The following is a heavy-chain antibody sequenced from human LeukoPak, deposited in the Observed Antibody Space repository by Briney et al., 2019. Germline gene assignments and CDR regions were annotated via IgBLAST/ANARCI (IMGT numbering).Heavy chain of an antibody. D-gene: IGHD5-18*01. V-gene: IGHV4-59*08. J-gene: IGHJ5*02. CDR3: ARQFYAAIVLFWFDP. Sequence: SETLSLTCTVSGGSISSYYWNWIRQPPGKGLEGIGSIYYSGSTYYNPSLKSRVTISVDTSKNQFSLKLSSVTAADTAVYYCARQFYAAIVLFWFDPWGLGTLVTVSS. CDR2: IYYSGST. CDR1: GGSISSYY.